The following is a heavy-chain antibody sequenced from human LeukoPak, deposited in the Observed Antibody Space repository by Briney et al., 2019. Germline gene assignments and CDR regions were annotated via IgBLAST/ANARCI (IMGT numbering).Heavy chain of an antibody. CDR2: IYYSGST. CDR3: AREKRHLWTDYYYYMDV. CDR1: GGSISSSSYY. J-gene: IGHJ6*03. V-gene: IGHV4-39*07. Sequence: SETLSLTCTVSGGSISSSSYYWGWIRQPPGKGLEWIGSIYYSGSTYYNPSLKSRVTISVDTSKNQFSLKLSSVTAADTAVYYCAREKRHLWTDYYYYMDVWGKGTTVTVSS. D-gene: IGHD5-18*01.